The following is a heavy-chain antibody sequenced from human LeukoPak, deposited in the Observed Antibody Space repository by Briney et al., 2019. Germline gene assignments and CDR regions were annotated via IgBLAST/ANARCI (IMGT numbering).Heavy chain of an antibody. V-gene: IGHV4-39*07. D-gene: IGHD6-13*01. CDR1: GGSISSSSYY. J-gene: IGHJ4*02. CDR3: ARSLSLVGIAAAGSPFDY. Sequence: SETLSLTCTVSGGSISSSSYYWGWIRQPPGKGLEWIGSIYYSGSTYYNPSLKSRVTISIDTSKNQFSLKLSSVTAADTAVYYCARSLSLVGIAAAGSPFDYWGQGTLVTVSS. CDR2: IYYSGST.